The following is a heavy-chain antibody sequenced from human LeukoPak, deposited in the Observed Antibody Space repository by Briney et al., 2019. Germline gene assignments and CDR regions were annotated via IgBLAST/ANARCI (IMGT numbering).Heavy chain of an antibody. CDR3: ARDRGKVAGPGY. CDR2: IYHSGST. D-gene: IGHD1-26*01. J-gene: IGHJ4*02. CDR1: GYSISSGYY. Sequence: SETLSLTYTVSGYSISSGYYWGWIRQPPGKGLEWIGSIYHSGSTYYNPSLKSRVTISVDTSKNQFSLKLSSVTAADTAVYYCARDRGKVAGPGYWGQGTLVTVSS. V-gene: IGHV4-38-2*02.